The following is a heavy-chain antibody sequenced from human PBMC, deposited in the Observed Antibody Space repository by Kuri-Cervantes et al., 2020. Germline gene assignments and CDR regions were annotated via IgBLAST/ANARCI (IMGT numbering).Heavy chain of an antibody. Sequence: GGSLRLSCAASGFTFSSYWMHWVRQAPGKGLVWVSRINSDGSSTSYADSVKGRFTISRDNAKNTLYLQMNSLRAEDTAVYYCAKVKGRWELLRLQYYFDYWGQGTLVTVSS. CDR2: INSDGSST. J-gene: IGHJ4*02. D-gene: IGHD1-26*01. V-gene: IGHV3-74*01. CDR3: AKVKGRWELLRLQYYFDY. CDR1: GFTFSSYW.